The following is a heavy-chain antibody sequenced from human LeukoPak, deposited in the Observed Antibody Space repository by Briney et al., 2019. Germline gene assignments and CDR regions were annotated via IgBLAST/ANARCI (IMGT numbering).Heavy chain of an antibody. J-gene: IGHJ6*03. V-gene: IGHV1-2*02. CDR3: ARDPSIVVVPAAQPYYYYYMDV. Sequence: ASVKVSCKVSGYTLTELSMHWVRQAPGQGLEWMGWINPNSGGTNYAQKFQGRVTMTRDTSISTAYMELSRLRSDDTAVYYCARDPSIVVVPAAQPYYYYYMDVWGKGTTVTVSS. CDR1: GYTLTELS. CDR2: INPNSGGT. D-gene: IGHD2-2*01.